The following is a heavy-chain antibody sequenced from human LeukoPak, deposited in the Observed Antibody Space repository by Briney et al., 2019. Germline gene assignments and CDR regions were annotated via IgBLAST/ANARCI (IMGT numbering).Heavy chain of an antibody. CDR2: ISYDESSK. CDR1: GFTFSTYG. J-gene: IGHJ6*02. Sequence: GGSLRLSCAASGFTFSTYGMHWVRQAPGKGLEWVAVISYDESSKYYVDSVEGRFTISRDISKNTLFLQMNSLRAEDTAVYFCAKDKSTALTGTYYYGMDVWGQGTTVTVSS. V-gene: IGHV3-30*18. D-gene: IGHD6-19*01. CDR3: AKDKSTALTGTYYYGMDV.